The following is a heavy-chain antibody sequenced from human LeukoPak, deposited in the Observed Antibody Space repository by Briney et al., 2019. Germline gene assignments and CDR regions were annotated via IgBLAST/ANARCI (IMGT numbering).Heavy chain of an antibody. Sequence: GESLKISCKGSGYSFTSYWIGWVRQMPGKGLEWMGIIYPGDSDTRYSPSFQGQVTISADKSISTAYLQWSSLKASDTAMYYCERRLYGDMMPSTYFDYWGQGTLVTVSS. V-gene: IGHV5-51*01. CDR3: ERRLYGDMMPSTYFDY. CDR2: IYPGDSDT. D-gene: IGHD4-17*01. CDR1: GYSFTSYW. J-gene: IGHJ4*02.